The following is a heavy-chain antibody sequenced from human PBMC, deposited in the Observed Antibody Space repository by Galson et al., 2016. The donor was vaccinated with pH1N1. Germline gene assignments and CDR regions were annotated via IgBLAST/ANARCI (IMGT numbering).Heavy chain of an antibody. CDR2: INPDTGST. J-gene: IGHJ5*02. Sequence: SVKVFCKASGYTFTGYYMHWVRQAPGQGLEWMGWINPDTGSTSYAQKLLGRVTMTRDTSISTVYMELSSLRSDDTAVYYCARVSSTIPFDPWGQGTLVTVSS. CDR3: ARVSSTIPFDP. D-gene: IGHD2-2*01. V-gene: IGHV1-2*02. CDR1: GYTFTGYY.